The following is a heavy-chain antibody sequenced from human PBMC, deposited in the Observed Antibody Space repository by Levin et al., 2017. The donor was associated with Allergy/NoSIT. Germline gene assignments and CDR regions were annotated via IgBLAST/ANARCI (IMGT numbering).Heavy chain of an antibody. V-gene: IGHV3-21*01. CDR1: GLLFSSYD. D-gene: IGHD3-22*01. Sequence: GGSLRLSCAASGLLFSSYDMNWVRQAPGKGLEWVSSISAGGNYIYYADSVKGRFTISRDNAKNSLFLQMNSLRAEDTAVYYCASWGMYTYDRRGFDYSYYAMDVWGQGTTVTVSS. J-gene: IGHJ6*02. CDR3: ASWGMYTYDRRGFDYSYYAMDV. CDR2: ISAGGNYI.